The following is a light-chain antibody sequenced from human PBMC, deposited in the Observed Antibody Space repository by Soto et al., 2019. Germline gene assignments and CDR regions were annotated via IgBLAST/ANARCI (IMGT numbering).Light chain of an antibody. V-gene: IGKV1-13*02. CDR1: QGISSA. J-gene: IGKJ1*01. Sequence: AIQLTQSPSSLSASVGDRVTITCRASQGISSALAWYQQKPGKAPKLLIYDASSLESGVPSRFSGSGSWTDFALSISSLQPEDFATYYCQQFNSYQTFGRGTKVEIK. CDR2: DAS. CDR3: QQFNSYQT.